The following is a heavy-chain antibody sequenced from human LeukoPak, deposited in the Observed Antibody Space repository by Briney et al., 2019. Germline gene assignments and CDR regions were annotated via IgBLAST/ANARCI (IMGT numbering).Heavy chain of an antibody. D-gene: IGHD2-2*01. CDR3: ARDIGVVVVPAAEDGFDP. CDR1: GYTFTSYY. Sequence: GASVKVSCKASGYTFTSYYMHWVRQAPGQGLEGMGKITPSGGSTSYAQKFQGRVTMTRDTSTSTVYMELSSLRSEDTAVYYCARDIGVVVVPAAEDGFDPWGQGTLVTVSS. V-gene: IGHV1-46*01. CDR2: ITPSGGST. J-gene: IGHJ5*02.